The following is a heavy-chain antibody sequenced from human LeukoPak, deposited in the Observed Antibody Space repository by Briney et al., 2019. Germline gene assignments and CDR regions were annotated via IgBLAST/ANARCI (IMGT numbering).Heavy chain of an antibody. CDR3: ARQIDYGDYHLDY. CDR2: IYYSGST. D-gene: IGHD4-17*01. V-gene: IGHV4-39*01. Sequence: SETLSLTCTVSGGSISSSSYYWGWIRQPPGKGLEWIGSIYYSGSTYYNPSLKGRVTISVDTSKNQFSLKLSSVTAADTAVYYCARQIDYGDYHLDYWGQGTLVTVSS. CDR1: GGSISSSSYY. J-gene: IGHJ4*02.